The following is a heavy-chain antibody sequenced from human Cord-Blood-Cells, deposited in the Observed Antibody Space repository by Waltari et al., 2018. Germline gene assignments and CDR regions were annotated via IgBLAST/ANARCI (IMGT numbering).Heavy chain of an antibody. CDR3: ARYCSSTSCYYYYYGMDV. Sequence: EVQLVESGGGLVQPGGSLRLSCAASGFSFSSYWMSWVRQAPGKGLEWVANIKQDGSEKYYVDSVKGRFTISRDNAKNSLYLQMNGLRAEDTAVYYCARYCSSTSCYYYYYGMDVWGQGTTVTVSS. D-gene: IGHD2-2*01. J-gene: IGHJ6*02. CDR2: IKQDGSEK. CDR1: GFSFSSYW. V-gene: IGHV3-7*01.